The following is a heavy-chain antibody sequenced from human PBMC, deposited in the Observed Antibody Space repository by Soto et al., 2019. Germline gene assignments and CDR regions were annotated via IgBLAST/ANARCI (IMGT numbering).Heavy chain of an antibody. CDR2: ISYDGSNK. V-gene: IGHV3-30*18. CDR1: GFTFSSYG. J-gene: IGHJ4*02. CDR3: AKDTYYHDSSGYYVFDY. D-gene: IGHD3-22*01. Sequence: QVQLVESGGGVVQPGRSLTLSCAASGFTFSSYGVLWVRQAPGKGLEWVALISYDGSNKYYADSVKGRFTISRDTSKNTLYLQMNSLRAEDTAVYYCAKDTYYHDSSGYYVFDYWGQGTLVTVSS.